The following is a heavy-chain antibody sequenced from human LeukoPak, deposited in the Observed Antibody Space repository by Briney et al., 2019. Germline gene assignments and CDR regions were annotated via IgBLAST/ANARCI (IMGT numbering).Heavy chain of an antibody. CDR3: TGYFDI. J-gene: IGHJ3*02. CDR2: IRSKANSYPT. V-gene: IGHV3-73*01. CDR1: GFTFSGSA. Sequence: GGSLKLSCAASGFTFSGSAMHWVRQASGKGLEWVGRIRSKANSYPTAYAASVKGRFTIPRDDSKNTAYLQMNSLKTEDTAVYYCTGYFDIWGQGTMVTVSS.